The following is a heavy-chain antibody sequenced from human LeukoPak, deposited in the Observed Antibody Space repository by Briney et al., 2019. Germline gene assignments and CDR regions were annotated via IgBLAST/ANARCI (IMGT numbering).Heavy chain of an antibody. Sequence: SGPTLVNPTQTLTLTCTFSGFSLSTSGVGVGWIRQPPGKALEWLALIYWNDDKRYSPSLKSRLTITKDTSKNQVVLAMTNMDPVDTATYYCARGIRQNYFDYWGQGTLVTVSS. J-gene: IGHJ4*02. CDR2: IYWNDDK. D-gene: IGHD1-1*01. CDR3: ARGIRQNYFDY. CDR1: GFSLSTSGVG. V-gene: IGHV2-5*01.